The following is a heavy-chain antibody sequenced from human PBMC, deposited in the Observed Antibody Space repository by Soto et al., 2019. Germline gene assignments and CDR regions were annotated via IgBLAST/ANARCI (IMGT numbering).Heavy chain of an antibody. J-gene: IGHJ4*02. CDR3: AHKGAGYRGFKY. CDR1: GFSLSTSGVG. V-gene: IGHV2-5*02. D-gene: IGHD5-12*01. Sequence: QITLKESGPTLVKPTQTLTLACTFSGFSLSTSGVGVGWIRQPPGKALEWLALIYWDDDKRYSPSLKSRLTITKDTSKNQLVLTMTNMDPVDTATYYGAHKGAGYRGFKYRGQGTLVTVSS. CDR2: IYWDDDK.